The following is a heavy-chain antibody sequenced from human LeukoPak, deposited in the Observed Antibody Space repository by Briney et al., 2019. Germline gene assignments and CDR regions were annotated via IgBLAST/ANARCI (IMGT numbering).Heavy chain of an antibody. J-gene: IGHJ4*02. CDR2: ISAYNGNT. Sequence: GASVKVSCKASGYTFTSYGISWVRQAPGQGLEWMGWISAYNGNTNYAQKLQGRVTMTRNTSISTAYMELSSLRSEDTAVYYCARGPYYYDSSGYYFDYWGQGTLVTVSS. D-gene: IGHD3-22*01. CDR3: ARGPYYYDSSGYYFDY. V-gene: IGHV1-18*01. CDR1: GYTFTSYG.